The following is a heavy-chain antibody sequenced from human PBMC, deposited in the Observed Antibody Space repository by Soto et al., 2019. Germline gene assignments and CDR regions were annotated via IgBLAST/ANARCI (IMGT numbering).Heavy chain of an antibody. Sequence: QVQLVESGGGVVQPGRSLRLSCAASGFTFSSYGMHWVRQAPGKGLEWVAVIWDDGSNKYYADSVKGRFTISRDNSKNTLYLQMNSLRAEDTAVYYCARDTHDSSGYYPIVVALFDYWGQGTLVTVSS. CDR1: GFTFSSYG. CDR2: IWDDGSNK. J-gene: IGHJ4*02. V-gene: IGHV3-33*01. D-gene: IGHD3-22*01. CDR3: ARDTHDSSGYYPIVVALFDY.